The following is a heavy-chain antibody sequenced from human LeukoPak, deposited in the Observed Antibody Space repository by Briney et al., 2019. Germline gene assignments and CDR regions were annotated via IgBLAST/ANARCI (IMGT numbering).Heavy chain of an antibody. CDR1: GGTFSSYA. D-gene: IGHD5-24*01. CDR2: IIPILGIA. V-gene: IGHV1-69*04. J-gene: IGHJ4*02. CDR3: ARVRDGYNLAPGGSYFDY. Sequence: GSSVKVSCKASGGTFSSYAISWVRQAPGQGLEWMGRIIPILGIANYAQKFQGRVTITADKSTSTAYMELRSLRSDDTAVYYCARVRDGYNLAPGGSYFDYWGQGTLVTVSS.